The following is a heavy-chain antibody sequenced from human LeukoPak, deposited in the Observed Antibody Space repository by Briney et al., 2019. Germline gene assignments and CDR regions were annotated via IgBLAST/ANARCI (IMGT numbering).Heavy chain of an antibody. CDR1: GFTFSSYA. V-gene: IGHV3-23*01. Sequence: GGSLRLSCAASGFTFSSYAMSWVRQAPGKGLEWVSAISGSGGSTYYADSVKGRFTISRDNSKNTLYLQVNSLRAEDTAVYYCAKDCSSTSCYGGFDYWGRGTLVTVSS. CDR2: ISGSGGST. D-gene: IGHD2-2*01. J-gene: IGHJ4*02. CDR3: AKDCSSTSCYGGFDY.